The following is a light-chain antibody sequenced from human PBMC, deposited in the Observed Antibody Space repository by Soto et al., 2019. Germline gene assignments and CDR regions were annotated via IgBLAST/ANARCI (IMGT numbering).Light chain of an antibody. CDR3: QSFDTALSSSI. CDR1: SSNIGAYYD. Sequence: QSVLTQPPSVSGAPGQRVTISCTGTSSNIGAYYDVNWYQIVPGKAPKLLISRNNNRPSGVPDRFSRSKSDTSASLAITGLQSEDEAEYYSQSFDTALSSSIFGGGTQLTVL. CDR2: RNN. V-gene: IGLV1-40*01. J-gene: IGLJ7*01.